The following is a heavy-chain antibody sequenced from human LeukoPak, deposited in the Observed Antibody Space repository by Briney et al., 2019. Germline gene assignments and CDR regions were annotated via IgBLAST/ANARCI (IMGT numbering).Heavy chain of an antibody. V-gene: IGHV3-21*01. D-gene: IGHD4-23*01. CDR1: GFTFSTYT. Sequence: GGSLRLSCAASGFTFSTYTINWVRQAPGKGLEWVSSITGSSSYIYYADSVKGRFTISRDNAKNSLYLQMDSLRVEDTAVYYCARDPGDYGGNPYYFDYWGQGTLVTVSS. CDR3: ARDPGDYGGNPYYFDY. J-gene: IGHJ4*02. CDR2: ITGSSSYI.